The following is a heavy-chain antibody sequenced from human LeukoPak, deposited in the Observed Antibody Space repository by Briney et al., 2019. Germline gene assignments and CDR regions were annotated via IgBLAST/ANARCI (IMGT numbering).Heavy chain of an antibody. Sequence: GASVKISCKASGHTFTDYVIHWVRQAPGQRLEWMGWINAGNGNTKYSQKFEGRVTVTRDTSATTAYMELSSLRSEDTAVYYCAVGGVPPPYWGQGTLVTVSS. CDR1: GHTFTDYV. D-gene: IGHD1-26*01. CDR2: INAGNGNT. V-gene: IGHV1-3*01. CDR3: AVGGVPPPY. J-gene: IGHJ4*02.